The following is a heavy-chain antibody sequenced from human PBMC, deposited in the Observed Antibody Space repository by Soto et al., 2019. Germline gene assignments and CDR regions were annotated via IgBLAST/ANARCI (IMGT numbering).Heavy chain of an antibody. V-gene: IGHV1-69*12. Sequence: QVQLVQSGAEVKKPGSSVKVSCKASGGTFSSYAISWVRQAPGQGLEWMGGIIPIFGTANYAQKFQGRVTITADEXTXTXNMELSRLRSEDTAVYYCARLIVVVVAAVGGYGMDVWGQGTTVTVSS. CDR2: IIPIFGTA. J-gene: IGHJ6*02. CDR1: GGTFSSYA. CDR3: ARLIVVVVAAVGGYGMDV. D-gene: IGHD2-15*01.